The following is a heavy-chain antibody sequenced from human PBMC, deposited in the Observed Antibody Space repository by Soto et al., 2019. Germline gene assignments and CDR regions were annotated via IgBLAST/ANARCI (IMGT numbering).Heavy chain of an antibody. CDR2: INHSGST. J-gene: IGHJ4*02. V-gene: IGHV4-34*01. CDR3: ARVVGHSSGSVWEDYFDY. D-gene: IGHD6-19*01. Sequence: SETLSLTCAVYGGSFSGYYWSWIRQPPGKGLEWIGEINHSGSTNYNPSLKSRVTISVDTSKNQFSLKLSSVTAADTAVYYCARVVGHSSGSVWEDYFDYWGQGTLVTVSS. CDR1: GGSFSGYY.